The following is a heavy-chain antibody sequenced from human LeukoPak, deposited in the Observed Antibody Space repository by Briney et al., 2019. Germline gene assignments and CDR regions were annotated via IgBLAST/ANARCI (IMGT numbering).Heavy chain of an antibody. J-gene: IGHJ5*02. CDR1: GGSISSTNW. CDR2: VDHSGST. V-gene: IGHV4-4*02. CDR3: ARVHKYCSGISCYRFDP. Sequence: SETLSLTCAVSGGSISSTNWWSWVRQPPGKGLEWIGEVDHSGSTKYNPALKSRVTISVDKSKNQFSLRLSSVTAADTAVYYCARVHKYCSGISCYRFDPWGQGTLVTVSS. D-gene: IGHD2-2*01.